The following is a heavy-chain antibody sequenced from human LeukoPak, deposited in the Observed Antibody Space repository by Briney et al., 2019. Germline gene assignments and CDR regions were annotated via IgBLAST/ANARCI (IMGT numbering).Heavy chain of an antibody. Sequence: SETLSLTCTVSGVSISSYFWSWIRQPPGKGLEWIGYIFHSGITKYNPSLKSRVTISVDTSKNRFSLKLSSVTAADTAVYYCARTKRGTGVGFDYWGQGTLVTVSS. V-gene: IGHV4-4*08. CDR2: IFHSGIT. CDR3: ARTKRGTGVGFDY. CDR1: GVSISSYF. D-gene: IGHD1-1*01. J-gene: IGHJ4*02.